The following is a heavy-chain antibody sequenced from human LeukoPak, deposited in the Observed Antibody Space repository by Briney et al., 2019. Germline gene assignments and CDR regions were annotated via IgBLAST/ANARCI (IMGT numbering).Heavy chain of an antibody. CDR1: GGSISSYY. Sequence: SETLSLTCTVSGGSISSYYWSWIRQPAGKRLEWIGRIYTSGGTNYNPSLKSRVTLSMDTSKLQFSLKLTSVTAADTAVYYCAREGGKQWLVFDYWGQGALVTVSS. V-gene: IGHV4-4*07. CDR3: AREGGKQWLVFDY. CDR2: IYTSGGT. D-gene: IGHD6-19*01. J-gene: IGHJ4*02.